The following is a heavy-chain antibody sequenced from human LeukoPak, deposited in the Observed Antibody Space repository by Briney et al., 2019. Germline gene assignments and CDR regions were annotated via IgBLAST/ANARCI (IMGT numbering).Heavy chain of an antibody. J-gene: IGHJ4*02. CDR3: ARNIGVGPNGDS. D-gene: IGHD6-19*01. V-gene: IGHV1-2*02. Sequence: ASVKVSCKASGYIFTGYYLHWVRQAPGQGLEWMGWSNPSSGGTNYAQKFQGRVTMTRDTSITTAYMELSRLTSDDTALYYCARNIGVGPNGDSWGQGTLVTVSS. CDR2: SNPSSGGT. CDR1: GYIFTGYY.